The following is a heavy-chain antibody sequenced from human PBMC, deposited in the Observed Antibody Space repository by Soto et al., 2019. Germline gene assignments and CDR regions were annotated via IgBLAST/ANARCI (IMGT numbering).Heavy chain of an antibody. CDR3: ARGSRSSSWYERDY. Sequence: ASVKVSCKASGYTFTSYDINWVRQATGQGLEWMGWMNPNSGNTGYAQKFQGRVTMTKNTSISTAYMELSSLRSEDTAVYYCARGSRSSSWYERDYWGQGTLVTVSS. CDR1: GYTFTSYD. V-gene: IGHV1-8*01. J-gene: IGHJ4*02. D-gene: IGHD6-13*01. CDR2: MNPNSGNT.